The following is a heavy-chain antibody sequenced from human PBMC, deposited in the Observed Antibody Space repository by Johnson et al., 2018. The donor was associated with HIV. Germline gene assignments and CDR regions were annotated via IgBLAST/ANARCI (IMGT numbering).Heavy chain of an antibody. V-gene: IGHV3-20*04. CDR2: ITWNGGST. Sequence: VQLVESGGHVVRPGGSLRLSCAASGFTFDHYDMSWVRQVPGKGLEWVSGITWNGGSTGYADSVKGRFIISRDNAKISLYLQMNSLRAEDTAVYYCARGRGSKSPGAFDIWGQGTMVTVSS. J-gene: IGHJ3*02. D-gene: IGHD1-26*01. CDR3: ARGRGSKSPGAFDI. CDR1: GFTFDHYD.